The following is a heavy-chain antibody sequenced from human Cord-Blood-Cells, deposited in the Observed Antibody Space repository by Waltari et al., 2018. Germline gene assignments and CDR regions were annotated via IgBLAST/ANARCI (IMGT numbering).Heavy chain of an antibody. J-gene: IGHJ4*02. Sequence: QVQLVQSGAEVKKPGASVKVSCKVSGYTLTELSMHWVRQAPGKGLEWMGGFDPEDGETIYEQKCQGRVTMTEDTSTDTAYMELSSLRSEDTSVYYCATWLGDSSGYSLDYWGQGTLVTVAS. CDR1: GYTLTELS. CDR3: ATWLGDSSGYSLDY. CDR2: FDPEDGET. D-gene: IGHD3-22*01. V-gene: IGHV1-24*01.